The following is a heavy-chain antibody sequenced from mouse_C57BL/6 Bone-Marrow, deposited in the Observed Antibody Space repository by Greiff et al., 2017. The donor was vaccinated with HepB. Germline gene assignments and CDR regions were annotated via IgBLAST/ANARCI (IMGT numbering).Heavy chain of an antibody. Sequence: EVKLQESGGDLVKPGGSLKLSCAASGFTFSSYGMSWVRQTPDKRLEWVATISSGGSYTYYPDSVKGRFTISRDNAKNTLYLQMSSLKSEDTAMYYCARHGTHYYGSSAWFAYWGQGTLVTVSA. D-gene: IGHD1-1*01. CDR1: GFTFSSYG. CDR2: ISSGGSYT. CDR3: ARHGTHYYGSSAWFAY. V-gene: IGHV5-6*01. J-gene: IGHJ3*01.